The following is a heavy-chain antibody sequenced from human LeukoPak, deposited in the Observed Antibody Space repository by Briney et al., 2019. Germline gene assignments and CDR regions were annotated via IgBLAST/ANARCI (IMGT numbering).Heavy chain of an antibody. CDR3: ARGGFDYELWSGVSVYCYMDV. CDR2: ISSDGSST. V-gene: IGHV3-74*01. Sequence: PGGSLRLSCAASGLTFTTYWMHWVRQAPGQGLVWVSRISSDGSSTSYADSVKGRFTISRDTAKNTVYLQLNSLRADDTAVYYCARGGFDYELWSGVSVYCYMDVWGKGTTVTVSS. CDR1: GLTFTTYW. J-gene: IGHJ6*03. D-gene: IGHD3-3*01.